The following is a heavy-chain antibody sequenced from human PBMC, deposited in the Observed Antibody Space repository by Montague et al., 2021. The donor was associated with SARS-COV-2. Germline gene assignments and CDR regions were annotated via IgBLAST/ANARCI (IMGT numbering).Heavy chain of an antibody. CDR2: VYYNGDS. CDR3: ARGWAFDP. Sequence: SETLSLTCTVSGGSTASHYWNWILQTPGKRPEWIGYVYYNGDSKYNTSLQRRVTISIDTSETQFSLRINAVTAADKAVNYCARGWAFDPWGQGRLVTVSS. V-gene: IGHV4-59*08. D-gene: IGHD6-19*01. CDR1: GGSTASHY. J-gene: IGHJ3*01.